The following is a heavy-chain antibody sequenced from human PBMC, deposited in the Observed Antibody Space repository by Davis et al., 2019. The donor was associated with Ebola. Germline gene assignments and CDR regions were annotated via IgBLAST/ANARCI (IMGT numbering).Heavy chain of an antibody. CDR3: TTETYYDFWSGPTRHYYFDY. CDR2: IKSKTDGGTT. D-gene: IGHD3-3*01. J-gene: IGHJ4*02. V-gene: IGHV3-15*01. CDR1: GFTFSNAW. Sequence: GESLKISCAASGFTFSNAWMSWVRQAPGKGLEWVGRIKSKTDGGTTDYAAPVKGRFTISRDDSKNTLYLQMNSLKTEDTAVYYCTTETYYDFWSGPTRHYYFDYWGQGTLVTVSS.